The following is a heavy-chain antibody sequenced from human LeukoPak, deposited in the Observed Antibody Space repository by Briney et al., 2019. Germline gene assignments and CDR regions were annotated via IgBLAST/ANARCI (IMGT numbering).Heavy chain of an antibody. D-gene: IGHD3-10*01. CDR2: ISWNSGTI. CDR1: GFTFDDYA. CDR3: AKDYGSGSYKSPNYKYYYYGMDV. Sequence: AGGSLRLSCAASGFTFDDYAMHWVRQAPGKGLEWVSGISWNSGTIGYGDSVKGRFTISRDNAKNSLYLQMNSLRAEDTALYYCAKDYGSGSYKSPNYKYYYYGMDVWGQGTTVTVSS. V-gene: IGHV3-9*01. J-gene: IGHJ6*02.